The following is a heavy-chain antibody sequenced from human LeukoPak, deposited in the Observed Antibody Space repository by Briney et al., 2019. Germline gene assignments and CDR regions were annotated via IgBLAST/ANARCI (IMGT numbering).Heavy chain of an antibody. Sequence: GGSLRLSCAASGFTFSSYSMNWVRQAPGRGLDWVSYISTSGSTIYYTDSLKGRFTISRDNAKNSLYLQMNSLRAEDTAVYYCARDRVRVVSHGFDIWGQGTVVTVSS. CDR2: ISTSGSTI. V-gene: IGHV3-48*04. CDR1: GFTFSSYS. CDR3: ARDRVRVVSHGFDI. D-gene: IGHD3-10*01. J-gene: IGHJ3*02.